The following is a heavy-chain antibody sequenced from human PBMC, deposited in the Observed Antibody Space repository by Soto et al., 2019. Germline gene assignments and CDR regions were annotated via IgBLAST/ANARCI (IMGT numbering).Heavy chain of an antibody. CDR3: ARHVGDYDYFWGSYRPHNWFDS. D-gene: IGHD3-16*02. Sequence: SVKVSCKASGGTFTTYVISWVRQAPGQGLEWMGGTISVFGTSNYAQRFQGRVTITADEATSTAYMELSSLRSEDTAMYYCARHVGDYDYFWGSYRPHNWFDSWGQGTLVTVSS. CDR1: GGTFTTYV. J-gene: IGHJ5*01. CDR2: TISVFGTS. V-gene: IGHV1-69*13.